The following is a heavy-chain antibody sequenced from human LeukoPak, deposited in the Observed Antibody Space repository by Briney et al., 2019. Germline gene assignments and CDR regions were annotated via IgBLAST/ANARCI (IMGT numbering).Heavy chain of an antibody. CDR2: IIPIFGTA. V-gene: IGHV1-69*05. Sequence: ASVKVSCKASGGTFSSYAISWVRQAPGQGLEWMGGIIPIFGTANYAQKFQGRVTITTDESTSTAYMELSSLRSEDTAVYYCAREVVAATSWFDPWGQGTLVTVSS. CDR1: GGTFSSYA. CDR3: AREVVAATSWFDP. D-gene: IGHD2-15*01. J-gene: IGHJ5*02.